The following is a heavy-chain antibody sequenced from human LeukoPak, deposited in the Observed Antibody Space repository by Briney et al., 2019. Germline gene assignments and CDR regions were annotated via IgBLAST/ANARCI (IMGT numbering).Heavy chain of an antibody. D-gene: IGHD3-10*01. V-gene: IGHV3-21*01. CDR1: GFTFSSYS. CDR2: ISSSSSYI. CDR3: ARVLEGIGAFDI. J-gene: IGHJ3*02. Sequence: GRSLRLSCAASGFTFSSYSMNWVRQAPGKGLEWVSSISSSSSYIYYADSVKGRFTISRDNAKNSLYLQMNSLRAEDTAVYYCARVLEGIGAFDIWGQGTMVTVSS.